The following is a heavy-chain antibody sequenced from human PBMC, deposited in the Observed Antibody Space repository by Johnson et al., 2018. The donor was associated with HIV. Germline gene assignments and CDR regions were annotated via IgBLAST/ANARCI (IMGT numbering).Heavy chain of an antibody. CDR3: ARSFRDYEEDTFDI. V-gene: IGHV3-7*01. D-gene: IGHD4-17*01. Sequence: VQLVESGGGLVQPGGSLRLSCAASGFTFSGYWMSWVRQAPGKWLEWVATLNEGGSQKYYVDAVKGRFSISRDNAKNSLYLQMNSLRAEATAVYYRARSFRDYEEDTFDIWGQGTMVTVSS. CDR2: LNEGGSQK. CDR1: GFTFSGYW. J-gene: IGHJ3*02.